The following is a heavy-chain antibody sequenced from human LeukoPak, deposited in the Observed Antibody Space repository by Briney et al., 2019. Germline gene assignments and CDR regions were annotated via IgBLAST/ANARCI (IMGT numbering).Heavy chain of an antibody. CDR3: AKRMPYYFDY. CDR1: GFTFSTYA. CDR2: ISGSGGST. Sequence: PGGSLRLSCAASGFTFSTYAMSCVRRAPGKGLEWVSAISGSGGSTYSADSVKGRFTISRDNSKNTLYLQMNSLRAEDTAVYYCAKRMPYYFDYWGQGTLVTVSS. J-gene: IGHJ4*02. V-gene: IGHV3-23*01. D-gene: IGHD2-15*01.